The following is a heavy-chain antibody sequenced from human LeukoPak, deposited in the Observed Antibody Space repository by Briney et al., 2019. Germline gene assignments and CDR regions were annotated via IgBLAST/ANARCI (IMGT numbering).Heavy chain of an antibody. CDR1: GYTFTGYY. Sequence: ASVKVSCKASGYTFTGYYMHWMRQAPGQGLEWMGWINPNSGGTNYAQKFQGRVTMTRDTSISTAYMELSRLRSDDTAVYYCAREEERYYDSSGYYRNAFDIWGQGTMVTVSS. V-gene: IGHV1-2*02. D-gene: IGHD3-22*01. CDR2: INPNSGGT. CDR3: AREEERYYDSSGYYRNAFDI. J-gene: IGHJ3*02.